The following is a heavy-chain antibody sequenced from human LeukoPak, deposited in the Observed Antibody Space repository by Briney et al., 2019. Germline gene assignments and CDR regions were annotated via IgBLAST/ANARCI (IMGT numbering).Heavy chain of an antibody. CDR2: IYYSGST. J-gene: IGHJ6*02. V-gene: IGHV4-59*01. CDR1: GGSISSYY. Sequence: SETLSLTCTVSGGSISSYYWSWIWQPPGKGLERIRYIYYSGSTNYNPSLKSRVTISVDTSKNQFSLKLSSVTAADTAVYYCARSTADILTGYHNYGMDVWGQGTTVTVSS. D-gene: IGHD3-9*01. CDR3: ARSTADILTGYHNYGMDV.